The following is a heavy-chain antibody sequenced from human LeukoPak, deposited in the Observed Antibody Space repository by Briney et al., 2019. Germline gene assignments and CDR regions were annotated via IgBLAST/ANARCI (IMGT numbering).Heavy chain of an antibody. D-gene: IGHD6-19*01. CDR1: GGTFSSYA. CDR2: IIPIFGTA. J-gene: IGHJ4*02. Sequence: ASVTVSCKASGGTFSSYAISWVRQAPGQGLEWMGGIIPIFGTANYAQKFQGRVTITADESTSTAYMELSSLRSEDTAVYYCARGETDSSGWTFFDYWGQGTLVTVSS. CDR3: ARGETDSSGWTFFDY. V-gene: IGHV1-69*13.